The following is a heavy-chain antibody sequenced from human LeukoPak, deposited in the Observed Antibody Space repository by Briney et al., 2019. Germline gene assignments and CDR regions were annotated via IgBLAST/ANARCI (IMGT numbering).Heavy chain of an antibody. D-gene: IGHD6-19*01. J-gene: IGHJ4*02. CDR3: ARDRPGYSSGWYSDY. V-gene: IGHV1-2*02. Sequence: ASVKVSCKASGYTFTGYYMHWVRQAPGQGLECMGWINPNSGGTNYAQKFQGRVTMTRDTSISTAYMELSRLRSDDTAVYYCARDRPGYSSGWYSDYWGQGTLVTVSS. CDR2: INPNSGGT. CDR1: GYTFTGYY.